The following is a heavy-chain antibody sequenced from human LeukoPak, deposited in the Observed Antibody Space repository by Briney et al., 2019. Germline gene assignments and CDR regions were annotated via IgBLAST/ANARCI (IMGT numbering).Heavy chain of an antibody. V-gene: IGHV3-7*01. CDR3: ARDPRTVRI. Sequence: GGSLRLSCTASGFIFSTSWMTWVRQAPGKGLEWVANINLDGSEKYYVDSVKGRFTISRDNAKNLLYLQMDSLRVEDTAIYYCARDPRTVRIWGQGTLVTVSS. D-gene: IGHD1-1*01. J-gene: IGHJ4*02. CDR2: INLDGSEK. CDR1: GFIFSTSW.